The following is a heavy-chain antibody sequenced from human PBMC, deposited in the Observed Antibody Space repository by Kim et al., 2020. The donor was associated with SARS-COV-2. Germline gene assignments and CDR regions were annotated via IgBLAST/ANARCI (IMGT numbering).Heavy chain of an antibody. CDR3: ARQGIEGDIVVVVAVTFDY. Sequence: SETLSLTCTVSGGSISSSSYYWGWIRQPPGKGLEWIGSIYYSGSTYYNPSLKSRVTISVDTSKNQFSLKLSSVTAADTAVYYCARQGIEGDIVVVVAVTFDYWGQGTLVTVSS. D-gene: IGHD2-15*01. J-gene: IGHJ4*02. V-gene: IGHV4-39*01. CDR1: GGSISSSSYY. CDR2: IYYSGST.